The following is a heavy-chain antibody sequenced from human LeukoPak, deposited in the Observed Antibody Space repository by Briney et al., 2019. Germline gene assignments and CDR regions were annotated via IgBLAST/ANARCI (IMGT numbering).Heavy chain of an antibody. V-gene: IGHV3-74*01. CDR3: ARDQVAVAGTFDY. J-gene: IGHJ4*02. CDR1: GFTFSSYW. CDR2: INSDGSST. D-gene: IGHD6-19*01. Sequence: GGSLRFSCAASGFTFSSYWMHWVRQAPGKGLVWVSRINSDGSSTSYADSVKGRFTISRDNAKNTLYLQMNSLRAEDTAVYYCARDQVAVAGTFDYWGQGTLVTVSS.